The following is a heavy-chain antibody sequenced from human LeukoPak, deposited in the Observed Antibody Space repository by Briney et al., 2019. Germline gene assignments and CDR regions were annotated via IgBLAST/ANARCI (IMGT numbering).Heavy chain of an antibody. V-gene: IGHV1-69*13. D-gene: IGHD3-22*01. CDR3: ARITMNDY. CDR1: GYTFTGYY. CDR2: IIPIFGAA. Sequence: SVKVSCKASGYTFTGYYIHWVRQAPGQGLEWMGGIIPIFGAANYAQKFQGRVTITADESTSTAYMELSSLRSEDTAVYYCARITMNDYWGQGTLVTVSS. J-gene: IGHJ4*02.